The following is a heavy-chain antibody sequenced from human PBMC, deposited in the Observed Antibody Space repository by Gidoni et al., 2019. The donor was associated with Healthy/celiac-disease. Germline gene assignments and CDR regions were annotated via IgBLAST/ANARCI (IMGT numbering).Heavy chain of an antibody. D-gene: IGHD3-3*01. CDR2: INWNGGST. V-gene: IGHV3-20*04. CDR1: GFTFDVYG. J-gene: IGHJ6*02. CDR3: ARDIHSITIFGVAKGQYYGMDV. Sequence: EVQLVESGGGVVRPGGSLRLSCAASGFTFDVYGLSWVRQAPGKGLEWVSGINWNGGSTGYADSVKGRFTISRDNAKNSLYLQMNSLRAEDTALYYGARDIHSITIFGVAKGQYYGMDVWGQGTTVTVSS.